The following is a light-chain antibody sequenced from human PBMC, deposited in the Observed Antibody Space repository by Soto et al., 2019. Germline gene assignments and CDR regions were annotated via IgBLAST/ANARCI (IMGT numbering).Light chain of an antibody. J-gene: IGKJ5*01. Sequence: EIVLTQSPGALALSPGERATRSCRASQSVSSSYLAWYQQKPGQAPRLLIYDASTRATGIPARFSGSGSGTEFTLTIRSLQSEDFAVYYCQQYNNWPPITFGQGTRREIK. V-gene: IGKV3-15*01. CDR1: QSVSSSY. CDR3: QQYNNWPPIT. CDR2: DAS.